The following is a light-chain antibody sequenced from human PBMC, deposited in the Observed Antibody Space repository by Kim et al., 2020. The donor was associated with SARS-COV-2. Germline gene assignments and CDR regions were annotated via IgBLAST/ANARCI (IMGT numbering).Light chain of an antibody. Sequence: GESVTISCPGTSSDVGGYNYVSWYQQHPGKAPKLMIYDVSKRPSGVPDRFSGSKYGNTASLTISGLQAEDEADYYCCSYAGSYGVVFGGGTQLTVL. J-gene: IGLJ2*01. CDR1: SSDVGGYNY. V-gene: IGLV2-11*01. CDR2: DVS. CDR3: CSYAGSYGVV.